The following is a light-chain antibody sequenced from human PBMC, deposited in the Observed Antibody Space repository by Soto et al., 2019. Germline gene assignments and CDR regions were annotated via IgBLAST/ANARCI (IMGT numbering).Light chain of an antibody. CDR1: QDISNY. Sequence: DIQMTQSPSSLSASVGDRVTITCQASQDISNYLNWYQQKPGTAPKLLIYDASNLETGVPSSFSGSGSGTDFTFTITSLQPEDIATYYCQQYANLPPYTFGQGTKLEIK. V-gene: IGKV1-33*01. CDR3: QQYANLPPYT. J-gene: IGKJ2*01. CDR2: DAS.